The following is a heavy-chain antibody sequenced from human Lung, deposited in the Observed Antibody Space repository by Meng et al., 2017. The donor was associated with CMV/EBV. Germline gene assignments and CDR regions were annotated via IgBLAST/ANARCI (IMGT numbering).Heavy chain of an antibody. V-gene: IGHV4-31*03. CDR3: AREAGRDGYATPKFDY. CDR2: IYYTGST. J-gene: IGHJ4*02. Sequence: QVQLQESGPGLVNPSQTLSLTCTVSGGSIGSGGYYWSWIRQHPGKGLEWIGYIYYTGSTFYNPSLKSRVTISVDTSKNQFSLKLIPATAADTAVYYCAREAGRDGYATPKFDYWGQGTLVTVSS. CDR1: GGSIGSGGYY. D-gene: IGHD5-24*01.